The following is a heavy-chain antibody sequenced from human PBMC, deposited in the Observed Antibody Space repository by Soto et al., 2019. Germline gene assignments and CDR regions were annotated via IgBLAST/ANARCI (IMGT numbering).Heavy chain of an antibody. D-gene: IGHD6-19*01. Sequence: GESLKISCKGSGYSFSSYWISWVRQMPGKGLEWMGRFDPSDSYTNYSPSFQGHVTISADKSISTAYLQWSSLKASDTAVYYCARLSPSGWYFDTWGQGTMVTVSS. CDR1: GYSFSSYW. CDR3: ARLSPSGWYFDT. J-gene: IGHJ3*02. V-gene: IGHV5-10-1*01. CDR2: FDPSDSYT.